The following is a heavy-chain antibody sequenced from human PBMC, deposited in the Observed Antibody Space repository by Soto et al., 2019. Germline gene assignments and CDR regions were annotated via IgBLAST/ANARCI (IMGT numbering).Heavy chain of an antibody. CDR1: GFTFIRYG. V-gene: IGHV3-33*01. D-gene: IGHD2-2*01. CDR2: IWSDGNNK. Sequence: GGSLRLSCAASGFTFIRYGMHWVRQAPGKGLEWVAVIWSDGNNKYYADSVKGRFTISRDNSKNTLYLQMNSLRAEDTALYFCSRGGYCSSTSCRYYYYYGMDVWGQGTTVTVSS. J-gene: IGHJ6*02. CDR3: SRGGYCSSTSCRYYYYYGMDV.